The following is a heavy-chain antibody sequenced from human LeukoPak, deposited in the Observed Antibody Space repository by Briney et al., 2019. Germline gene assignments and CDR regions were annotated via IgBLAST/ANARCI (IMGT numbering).Heavy chain of an antibody. CDR3: ARVMYYDSSGRWAPSIDY. D-gene: IGHD3-22*01. J-gene: IGHJ4*02. Sequence: PGGSLRLSCAASGFTFSSYWMSWVRQAPGEGLEWVDNIKQDGSEKYYVDSVKGRFTISRDNAKNSLYLQMNSLRAEDTAVYYCARVMYYDSSGRWAPSIDYWGQGTLVTVSS. CDR1: GFTFSSYW. CDR2: IKQDGSEK. V-gene: IGHV3-7*01.